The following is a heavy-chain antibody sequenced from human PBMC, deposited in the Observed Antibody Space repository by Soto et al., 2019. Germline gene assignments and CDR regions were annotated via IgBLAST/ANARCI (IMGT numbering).Heavy chain of an antibody. CDR2: ISGSGATT. J-gene: IGHJ6*02. Sequence: EVQLLESGGGLVQPGGSLRLSCVASGLTFSNYDMSWVRQAPGKGLEWVSGISGSGATTYYAGSVKGRFTISRDNSKNTLDLQMNSLSAEDTAVYYCAKEEGYYDTSGYYGRQYYNGMDVWGQGTTVTVSS. CDR1: GLTFSNYD. V-gene: IGHV3-23*01. CDR3: AKEEGYYDTSGYYGRQYYNGMDV. D-gene: IGHD3-22*01.